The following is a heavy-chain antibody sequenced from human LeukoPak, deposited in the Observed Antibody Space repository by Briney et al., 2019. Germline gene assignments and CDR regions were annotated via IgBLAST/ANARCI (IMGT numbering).Heavy chain of an antibody. CDR3: ARDDPYCSSTSCYLLSAWFDP. D-gene: IGHD2-2*01. CDR2: ISAYNGNT. J-gene: IGHJ5*02. V-gene: IGHV1-18*01. Sequence: ASMKVSCKASGYTFTSYGISWVRQAPGQGLEWMGWISAYNGNTNYAQKLQGRVTMTTDTSTSTAYMELRSLRSDDTAVYYCARDDPYCSSTSCYLLSAWFDPWGQGTLVTVSS. CDR1: GYTFTSYG.